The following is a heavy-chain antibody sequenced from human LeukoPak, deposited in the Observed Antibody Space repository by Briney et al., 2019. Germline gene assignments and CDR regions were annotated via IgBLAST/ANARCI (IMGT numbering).Heavy chain of an antibody. CDR1: GGSISSYY. Sequence: PSETLSLTCTVSGGSISSYYWSWIRQPPGKGLEWIGYIYTSGSTNYNPSLKSRVTISVDTSKNQFSLKLSSVTAADTAVYYCARGRGYYDFWSGYYTEPYYFDYWGQGALVTVSS. D-gene: IGHD3-3*01. V-gene: IGHV4-4*09. CDR2: IYTSGST. CDR3: ARGRGYYDFWSGYYTEPYYFDY. J-gene: IGHJ4*02.